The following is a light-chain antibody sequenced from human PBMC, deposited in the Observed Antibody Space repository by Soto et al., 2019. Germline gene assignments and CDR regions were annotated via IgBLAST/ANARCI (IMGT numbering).Light chain of an antibody. J-gene: IGKJ5*01. CDR2: GAS. Sequence: DIILTQSPDTLSLSPGERVTLSCMASQTVSSNYLAWCQTRTGQATRIIIYGASTRAAGIPDRVSGSGSGTDFTLTITRLEPEESAVYFCQQYTGPPTTFGQGTRLEIK. CDR3: QQYTGPPTT. CDR1: QTVSSNY. V-gene: IGKV3-20*01.